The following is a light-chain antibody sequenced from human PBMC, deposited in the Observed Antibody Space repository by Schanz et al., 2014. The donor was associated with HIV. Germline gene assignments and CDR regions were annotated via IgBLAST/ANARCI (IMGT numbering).Light chain of an antibody. V-gene: IGLV2-14*03. CDR2: DVS. CDR1: SGDVGSYNY. Sequence: QSALTQPASVSGSPGQSISISCTGTSGDVGSYNYVSWYQQHPGKAPKLMIYDVSNRPSGVSSRFSGSKSGNTASLTISGLQAEDEADYYCCSYAGSYFFWVFGGGTKLTVL. CDR3: CSYAGSYFFWV. J-gene: IGLJ3*02.